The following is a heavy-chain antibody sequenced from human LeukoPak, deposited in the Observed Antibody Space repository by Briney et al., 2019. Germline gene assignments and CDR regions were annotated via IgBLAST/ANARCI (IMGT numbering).Heavy chain of an antibody. Sequence: GGSLRLYCAASGFTFSDYGMHWVRQAPGKGLEWVTFIRYDGSNKYYADSVKGRFTISRDNSKNMLYLQMNSLRAEDTALYYCAKGYHNSWYSDYMDVWGKGTTVTVSS. CDR3: AKGYHNSWYSDYMDV. CDR2: IRYDGSNK. J-gene: IGHJ6*03. D-gene: IGHD6-13*01. V-gene: IGHV3-30*02. CDR1: GFTFSDYG.